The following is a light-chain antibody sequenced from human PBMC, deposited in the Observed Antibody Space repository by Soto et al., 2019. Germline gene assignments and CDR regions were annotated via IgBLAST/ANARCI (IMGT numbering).Light chain of an antibody. CDR1: QSVSSSF. V-gene: IGKV3-20*01. J-gene: IGKJ1*01. CDR2: GAS. CDR3: HQYGSSPST. Sequence: EIVLTQSPATLSLSPGERATLSFRASQSVSSSFLAWYQQKPGQAPRLLIYGASSRATGIPDRYSGSGSGTDFTLTISRLEPEDFAVYYCHQYGSSPSTFGQGTKVDIK.